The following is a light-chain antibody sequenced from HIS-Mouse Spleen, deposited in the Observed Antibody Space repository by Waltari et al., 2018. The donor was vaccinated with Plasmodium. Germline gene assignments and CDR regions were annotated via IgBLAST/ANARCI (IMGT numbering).Light chain of an antibody. V-gene: IGLV2-23*03. CDR2: EGS. Sequence: QSALTQPASVSGSPGQSITISCTGTSSDVGSYNLFSWYQQPPGKAPKLMIYEGSKRPSGVSNRFSGSKSGNTASLTISGLQAEDEADYYCCSYAGSSTFVFGGGTKLTV. CDR3: CSYAGSSTFV. CDR1: SSDVGSYNL. J-gene: IGLJ3*02.